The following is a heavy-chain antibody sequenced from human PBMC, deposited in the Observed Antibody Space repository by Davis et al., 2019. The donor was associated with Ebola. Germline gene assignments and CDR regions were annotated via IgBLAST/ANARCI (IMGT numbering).Heavy chain of an antibody. V-gene: IGHV3-7*01. CDR2: IKQDGSEK. J-gene: IGHJ6*02. Sequence: GGSLRLSCAVSGSTFISHWLSWVRQAPGKGLEWVANIKQDGSEKYYVDPVKGRFTISRDNAKHSLYLQMNSLRAEETAVYYCAATYVSGLLQVFGGMDVWGQGTTVTVSS. CDR3: AATYVSGLLQVFGGMDV. CDR1: GSTFISHW. D-gene: IGHD5-18*01.